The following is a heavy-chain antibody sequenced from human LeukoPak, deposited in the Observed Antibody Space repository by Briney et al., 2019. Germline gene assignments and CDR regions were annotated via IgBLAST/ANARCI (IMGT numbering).Heavy chain of an antibody. CDR1: GYTFVGYY. CDR2: INPNSGGT. J-gene: IGHJ4*02. CDR3: ARVSEEPVIDH. Sequence: ASLKVSCQASGYTFVGYYMHWVRQAPGQGLEWMGWINPNSGGTNYAQKFQGRVTMTRDTSISTAYMKLSSLRSDDTAVYYCARVSEEPVIDHWGQGTLVTVSS. D-gene: IGHD1-14*01. V-gene: IGHV1-2*02.